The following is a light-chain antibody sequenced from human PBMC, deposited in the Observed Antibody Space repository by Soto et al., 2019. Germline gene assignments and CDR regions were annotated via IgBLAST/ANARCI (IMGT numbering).Light chain of an antibody. CDR2: GAS. V-gene: IGKV3-20*01. CDR1: GSINSK. CDR3: QHYGSSGT. J-gene: IGKJ1*01. Sequence: MQSPGPLPKSTGGRAPPSRRSSGSINSKVAWQQQKASLPPSLLNYGASIRATGIPGWSGGRAAGTYITLTISRQEPEDFAVYYCQHYGSSGTFGQGTKVDIK.